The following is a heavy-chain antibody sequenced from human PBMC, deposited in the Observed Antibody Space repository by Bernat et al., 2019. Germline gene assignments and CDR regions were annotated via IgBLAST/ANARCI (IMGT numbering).Heavy chain of an antibody. Sequence: QVQLVQSGAEVKKPGASVKVSCKASGYTFTSYGISWVRQAPGQGLEWMGWISAYNGNTNYAQKLQGRVTMTTDTSTSTAYMELRSLRSDDTAVYYCARANQVYYDFWSGSLYYFDYWGQGTLVTVSS. CDR1: GYTFTSYG. J-gene: IGHJ4*02. V-gene: IGHV1-18*01. D-gene: IGHD3-3*01. CDR2: ISAYNGNT. CDR3: ARANQVYYDFWSGSLYYFDY.